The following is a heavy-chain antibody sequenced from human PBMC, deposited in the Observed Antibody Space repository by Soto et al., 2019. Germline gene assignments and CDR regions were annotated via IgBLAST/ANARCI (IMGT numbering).Heavy chain of an antibody. CDR3: ARDDDGPPDY. CDR2: IWYDGSNK. CDR1: GFSFSSYG. V-gene: IGHV3-33*01. J-gene: IGHJ4*02. D-gene: IGHD3-3*01. Sequence: QVQLVESGGGVVQPGRSLRLSCAASGFSFSSYGMHWVREAPGKGLEWVAIIWYDGSNKYYADSVKGRFTISRDNSKNTLYLQMNSLRAEDTAVYFCARDDDGPPDYWGQGTLVTVSS.